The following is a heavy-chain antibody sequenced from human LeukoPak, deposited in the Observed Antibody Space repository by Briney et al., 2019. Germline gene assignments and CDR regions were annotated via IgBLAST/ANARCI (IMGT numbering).Heavy chain of an antibody. CDR3: AKGGGWFDP. Sequence: GGSLRLSCAASGFTFSSSAMSWVRQAPGKGLEWVSTISASGGSTYYAVSVKGRFTISRDDSENTLYLQMNSLRAEDTAVYYCAKGGGWFDPWRQGTLVTVSS. CDR1: GFTFSSSA. J-gene: IGHJ5*02. V-gene: IGHV3-23*01. D-gene: IGHD2-15*01. CDR2: ISASGGST.